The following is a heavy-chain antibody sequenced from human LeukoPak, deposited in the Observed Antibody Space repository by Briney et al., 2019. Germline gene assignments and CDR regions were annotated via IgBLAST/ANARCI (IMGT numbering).Heavy chain of an antibody. J-gene: IGHJ4*02. CDR3: TRSPYHYDSSGYFFDF. CDR2: IRSKAYGRKT. V-gene: IGHV3-49*02. Sequence: PGGSLRLSCAASGFTLRSYSMNWVRQAPGKGLEWVGFIRSKAYGRKTEYAASVKGRFTISRDDSKTIAYLQMNSLETEDTAVYDCTRSPYHYDSSGYFFDFWGQGTLVTVSS. CDR1: GFTLRSYS. D-gene: IGHD3-22*01.